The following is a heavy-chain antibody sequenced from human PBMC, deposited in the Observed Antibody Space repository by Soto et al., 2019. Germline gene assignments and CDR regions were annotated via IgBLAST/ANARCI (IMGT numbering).Heavy chain of an antibody. V-gene: IGHV3-73*01. J-gene: IGHJ4*02. CDR2: VRSKAKTYAT. CDR3: TPEGAGFGY. CDR1: GFTFSDSA. Sequence: GGSLRLSCAVSGFTFSDSAMHWVRQASGEGLEWVGRVRSKAKTYATAYAASVKGRFTISRDDSKNTAYLQMNSLKTEDTAVHYCTPEGAGFGYWGQGTLVTVSS. D-gene: IGHD1-26*01.